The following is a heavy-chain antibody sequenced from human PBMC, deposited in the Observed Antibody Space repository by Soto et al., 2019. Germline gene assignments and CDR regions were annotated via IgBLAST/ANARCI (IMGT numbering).Heavy chain of an antibody. CDR2: IYRTGNT. CDR3: ARGDYQYSIDY. J-gene: IGHJ4*02. D-gene: IGHD2-2*01. V-gene: IGHV4-30-2*01. Sequence: SETLSLTCTVSGDSMTSGDYSWSWIRQPPGKGLEWLGYIYRTGNTHYSPSLKSRVSISQDRSKNQFPLELTSVTAADTAVYYCARGDYQYSIDYWGQGTLVTVPQ. CDR1: GDSMTSGDYS.